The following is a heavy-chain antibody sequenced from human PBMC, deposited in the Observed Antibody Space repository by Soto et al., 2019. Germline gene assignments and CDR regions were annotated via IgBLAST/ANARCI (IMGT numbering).Heavy chain of an antibody. CDR1: GGSFSGYY. CDR2: INHSGST. Sequence: SETLSLTCAVYGGSFSGYYWSWIRQPPGKGLEWIGEINHSGSTNYNPSLKSRVTISVDTSKNQFSLKLSSVTAADTAVYYCARGYYYYYYMDVWGKGTTVTVSS. V-gene: IGHV4-34*01. CDR3: ARGYYYYYYMDV. J-gene: IGHJ6*03.